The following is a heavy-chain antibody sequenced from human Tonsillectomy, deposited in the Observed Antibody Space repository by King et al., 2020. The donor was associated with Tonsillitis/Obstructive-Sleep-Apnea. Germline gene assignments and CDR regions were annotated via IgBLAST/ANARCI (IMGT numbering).Heavy chain of an antibody. V-gene: IGHV1-46*01. CDR1: GYTFTSYY. D-gene: IGHD3-3*01. J-gene: IGHJ6*02. CDR2: INPSGGST. Sequence: VQLVESGAEVKKPGATVKVSCKASGYTFTSYYMHWVRQAPGQGLEWMGIINPSGGSTSYAQKFQGRVTMTGDTDTSRVHMELSSLRSEDTAVYYCASDPLLSGSLVTHGMDVWGQGTTVTVSS. CDR3: ASDPLLSGSLVTHGMDV.